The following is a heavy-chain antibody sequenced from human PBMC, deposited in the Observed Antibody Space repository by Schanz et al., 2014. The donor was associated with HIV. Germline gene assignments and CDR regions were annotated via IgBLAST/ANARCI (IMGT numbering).Heavy chain of an antibody. D-gene: IGHD1-7*01. CDR3: ARAGQLALEQGWGNYYYYYYYGMDV. J-gene: IGHJ6*02. Sequence: EVQLLDSGGDLIQPGGSLRLSCAASGFTFRDFAMSWVRQAPGKGLEWVSSISSGYVTNYADSVKGRFTISRDNSKNTLYLQMNSLRAEDTAVYYCARAGQLALEQGWGNYYYYYYYGMDVWGQGTTVTVSS. V-gene: IGHV3-23*01. CDR2: ISSGYVT. CDR1: GFTFRDFA.